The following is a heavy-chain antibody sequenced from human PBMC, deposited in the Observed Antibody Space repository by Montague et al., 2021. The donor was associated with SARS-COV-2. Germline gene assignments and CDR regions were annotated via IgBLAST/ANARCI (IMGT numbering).Heavy chain of an antibody. CDR2: IYYSGST. V-gene: IGHV4-61*05. CDR3: AGGFDY. CDR1: GGSISSSSYY. Sequence: SETLSLTCTVSGGSISSSSYYWSWIRQPPGKGLEWIGYIYYSGSTNYNPSLKSRVTISVDTSKNQFSLKLSSVTAADTAVYYCAGGFDYWGQGTLVTVSS. J-gene: IGHJ4*02.